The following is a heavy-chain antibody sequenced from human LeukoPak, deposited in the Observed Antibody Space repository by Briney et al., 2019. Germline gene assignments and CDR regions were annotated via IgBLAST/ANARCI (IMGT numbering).Heavy chain of an antibody. Sequence: SETLSLTCTVSGGSISSGGYYWSWIRQPPGKGLEWIGYVYYSGRTNYNPSLKSRVTISVDTSKNQFSLKLSSVTAADTALYYCVREAATSYYDSSGYYRQTEVFDVWGQGTMVTVSS. D-gene: IGHD3-22*01. CDR1: GGSISSGGYY. J-gene: IGHJ3*01. CDR2: VYYSGRT. V-gene: IGHV4-61*08. CDR3: VREAATSYYDSSGYYRQTEVFDV.